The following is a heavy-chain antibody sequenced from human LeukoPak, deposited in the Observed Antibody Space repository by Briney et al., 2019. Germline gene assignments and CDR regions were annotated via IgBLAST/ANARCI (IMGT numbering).Heavy chain of an antibody. CDR1: GFTLSSYW. V-gene: IGHV3-7*01. Sequence: GGSLRLSCGASGFTLSSYWMTWVRQAPGKGLEWVANIKEDGSKKYYVESVRGRFTISRDNAENSLYLQMNSLRAEDTAVYYCARDSRSCRSSDCRGVAFDIWGQGTMVTVSS. D-gene: IGHD2-8*02. CDR3: ARDSRSCRSSDCRGVAFDI. J-gene: IGHJ3*02. CDR2: IKEDGSKK.